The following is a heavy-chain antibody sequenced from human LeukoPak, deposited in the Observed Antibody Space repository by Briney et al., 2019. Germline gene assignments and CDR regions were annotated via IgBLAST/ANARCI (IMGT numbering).Heavy chain of an antibody. J-gene: IGHJ4*02. CDR3: ARDRDLENFDY. Sequence: SETLSLTCSVSGYAISSGYHWGWIRQPPGKGLEWVGSIHRTGSTYYNPSLKSRVTISVDTSKNRFSLSVRSVTAADSAVYYCARDRDLENFDYWGQGTLVTVSS. D-gene: IGHD1-1*01. V-gene: IGHV4-38-2*02. CDR2: IHRTGST. CDR1: GYAISSGYH.